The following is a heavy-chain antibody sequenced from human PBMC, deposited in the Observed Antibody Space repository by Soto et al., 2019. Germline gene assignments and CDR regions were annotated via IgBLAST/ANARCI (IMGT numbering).Heavy chain of an antibody. CDR1: GFTVSSNY. D-gene: IGHD6-6*01. CDR3: ARGGPRGYTSSPNWFDP. CDR2: IYSGGST. J-gene: IGHJ5*02. Sequence: GGSLRLSCAASGFTVSSNYMSWVRQAPGKGLEWASVIYSGGSTYYANSVKGRFTISRDNSKNTLYLQMNSLRAEDTAVYYCARGGPRGYTSSPNWFDPWGQGILVTVSS. V-gene: IGHV3-66*01.